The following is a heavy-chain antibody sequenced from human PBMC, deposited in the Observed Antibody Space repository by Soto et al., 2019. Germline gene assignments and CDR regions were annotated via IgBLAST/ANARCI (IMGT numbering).Heavy chain of an antibody. D-gene: IGHD3-10*01. CDR3: AASYGSGYRAFDY. CDR2: INPIVSMS. J-gene: IGHJ4*02. CDR1: GDTFSFYT. V-gene: IGHV1-69*02. Sequence: QVQLVQSGTEVKKPGSSVKVSCKASGDTFSFYTINWVRQAPGLGLEWVGRINPIVSMSNYAQKFQGRVSMIADKSTSTAYMELRSLRSDDTAVYFCAASYGSGYRAFDYWGQGALVIVSS.